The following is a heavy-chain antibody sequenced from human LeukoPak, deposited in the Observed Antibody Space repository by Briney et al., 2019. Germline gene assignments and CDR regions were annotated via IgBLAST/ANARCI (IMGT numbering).Heavy chain of an antibody. CDR2: TNPNSGGT. Sequence: ASVKVSCKASGYTFTGYYMHWVRQAPGQGLEWMGWTNPNSGGTNYAQQFQGRVTMTRDTSISTAYMELSRLRSDDTAVYYCARVAPLLEWLLYPYFDYWGQGTLVTVSS. CDR3: ARVAPLLEWLLYPYFDY. CDR1: GYTFTGYY. V-gene: IGHV1-2*02. J-gene: IGHJ4*02. D-gene: IGHD3-3*01.